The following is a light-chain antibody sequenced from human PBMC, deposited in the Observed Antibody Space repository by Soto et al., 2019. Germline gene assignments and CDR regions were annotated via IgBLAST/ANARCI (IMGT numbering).Light chain of an antibody. CDR2: GAF. CDR1: QSVSTSF. CDR3: QQYGNSIPIT. Sequence: EVVLTQSPGTLSLSPGERATLSCRASQSVSTSFLAWYQQKPGQAPRLLTYGAFSRATGIPDRFSGSGSGTDFTLTISRLEPEDFAVYYCQQYGNSIPITFGQGTRLEIK. V-gene: IGKV3-20*01. J-gene: IGKJ5*01.